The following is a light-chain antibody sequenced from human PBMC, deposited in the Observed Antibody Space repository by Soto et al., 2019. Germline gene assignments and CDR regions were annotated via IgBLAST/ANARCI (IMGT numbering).Light chain of an antibody. CDR2: LGS. Sequence: DTVMTQSPLSLPVTPGEPASISCRSSQSLLHSNGYNYLDWYLQKPGQSPQLLIYLGSNRASVVPDSFSGSGSVTDFTLKITAVEAEYVGVYYDMEAFHSPRTFGQATKVDI. V-gene: IGKV2-28*01. CDR1: QSLLHSNGYNY. CDR3: MEAFHSPRT. J-gene: IGKJ1*01.